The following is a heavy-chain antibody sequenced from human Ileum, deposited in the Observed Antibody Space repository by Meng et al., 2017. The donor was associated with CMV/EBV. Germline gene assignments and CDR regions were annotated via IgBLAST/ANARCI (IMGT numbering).Heavy chain of an antibody. CDR1: GYTFSAYY. D-gene: IGHD2/OR15-2a*01. CDR2: INPINGVT. V-gene: IGHV1-2*06. Sequence: QVQLVQSGAEVKKPGASVQVSCKASGYTFSAYYMHWVRQAPGQGLEWVGRINPINGVTNYAQKFQGRVALSGDSSINTAYLELSGLTSDDTAIYYCARQIVLTSQTRDFWGQGTLVTVSS. CDR3: ARQIVLTSQTRDF. J-gene: IGHJ4*02.